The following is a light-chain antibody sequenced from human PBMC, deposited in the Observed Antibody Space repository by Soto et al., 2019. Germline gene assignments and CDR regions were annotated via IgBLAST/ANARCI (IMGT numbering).Light chain of an antibody. J-gene: IGKJ5*01. V-gene: IGKV1-5*01. CDR1: QSLNNY. CDR2: DAS. CDR3: QQYYRSSIT. Sequence: IQITQSPSTLSASVGGRVTITCRASQSLNNYLAWYQQKPGKAPKILIYDASTLERGVPSRFSGTGSGTECTLTISSLQPDDVATYYCQQYYRSSITLGQGTRLEIK.